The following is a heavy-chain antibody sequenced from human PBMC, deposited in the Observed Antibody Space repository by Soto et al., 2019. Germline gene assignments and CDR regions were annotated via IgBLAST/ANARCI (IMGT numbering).Heavy chain of an antibody. D-gene: IGHD3-3*01. J-gene: IGHJ3*02. CDR1: VGSFSGGGYY. CDR3: ARTSIFGVVINAFDI. V-gene: IGHV4-31*03. Sequence: SETLSLTCTFSVGSFSGGGYYWSWIRQHPGKGLEWMGYISYSGSTKYKPSLQSRITISVETSKNQFSLRLTSVTAADTAIYFCARTSIFGVVINAFDIWGQGTLVTVSS. CDR2: ISYSGST.